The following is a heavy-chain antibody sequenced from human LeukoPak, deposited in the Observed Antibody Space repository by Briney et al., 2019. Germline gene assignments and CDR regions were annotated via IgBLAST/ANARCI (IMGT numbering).Heavy chain of an antibody. V-gene: IGHV3-30*04. CDR3: ARDRRGYSGYDSAGMDV. CDR2: ISYDGSNK. CDR1: GFTFSSYA. Sequence: PGGYLRLSCAASGFTFSSYAMHWVRQAPGKGLEWVAVISYDGSNKYYADSVKGRFTISRDNSKNTLYLQMNSLKAEDTAVYYCARDRRGYSGYDSAGMDVWGKGTTVTVSS. D-gene: IGHD5-12*01. J-gene: IGHJ6*04.